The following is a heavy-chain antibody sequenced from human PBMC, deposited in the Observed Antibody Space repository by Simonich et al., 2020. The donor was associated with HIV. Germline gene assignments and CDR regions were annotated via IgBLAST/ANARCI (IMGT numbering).Heavy chain of an antibody. CDR2: INHSEST. Sequence: QVQLQQWGAGLLKPSETLSLTCAVYGGSFSGYYWSWIRQPPGKGLEWIGEINHSESTNDNPSLKSRVTISVDTSKNQFSLKLSSVTAADTAVYYCARGFYQRLYYFDYWGQGTLVTVSS. CDR3: ARGFYQRLYYFDY. CDR1: GGSFSGYY. D-gene: IGHD2-2*01. V-gene: IGHV4-34*01. J-gene: IGHJ4*02.